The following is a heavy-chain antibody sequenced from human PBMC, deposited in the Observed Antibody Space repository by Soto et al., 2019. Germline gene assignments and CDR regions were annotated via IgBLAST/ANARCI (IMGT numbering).Heavy chain of an antibody. CDR2: ISAYNGNT. CDR1: GYTFTSYG. V-gene: IGHV1-18*01. Sequence: VQLVQSGAEVKKPGASVKVSCKASGYTFTSYGISWVRQAPGQGLEWMGWISAYNGNTNYSQKFQGRVTMTPDTSTSTAYLELTSLRSDDTAVYYCARDRALELGDYWGQGTLVTVSS. D-gene: IGHD1-26*01. CDR3: ARDRALELGDY. J-gene: IGHJ4*02.